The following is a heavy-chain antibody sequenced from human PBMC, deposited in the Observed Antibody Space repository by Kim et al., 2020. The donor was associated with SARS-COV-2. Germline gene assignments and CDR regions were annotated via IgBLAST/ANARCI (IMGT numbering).Heavy chain of an antibody. Sequence: GGSLRLSCAASGFTLSSYDMHWVRQATGKGLEWVSAIGTTGDTYYGGSVKGRFTISRENAKNSLYLQMNSLRVEDTAVYYCTRGISSSWNWIGGAALDI. D-gene: IGHD6-13*01. CDR3: TRGISSSWNWIGGAALDI. CDR2: IGTTGDT. J-gene: IGHJ3*02. CDR1: GFTLSSYD. V-gene: IGHV3-13*01.